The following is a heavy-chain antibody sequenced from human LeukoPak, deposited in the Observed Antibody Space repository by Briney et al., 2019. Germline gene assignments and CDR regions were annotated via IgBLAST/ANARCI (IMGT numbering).Heavy chain of an antibody. CDR1: GYSFTSYW. V-gene: IGHV5-51*01. CDR3: ARPNTAMAMDAFDI. CDR2: IYPGDSDT. Sequence: GESLKISCKGSGYSFTSYWIAWVRQMPGKGLEWRGIIYPGDSDTRYSPSFQGQVTISADKSISTAYLQWSSLKASDTAMYYCARPNTAMAMDAFDIWGQGTMVTVSS. D-gene: IGHD5-18*01. J-gene: IGHJ3*02.